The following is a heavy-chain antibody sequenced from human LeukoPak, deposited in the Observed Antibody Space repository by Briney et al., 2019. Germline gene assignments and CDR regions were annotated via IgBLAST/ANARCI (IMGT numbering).Heavy chain of an antibody. D-gene: IGHD4-23*01. CDR1: RFTFRSYE. J-gene: IGHJ3*02. Sequence: GGSLRLSCAASRFTFRSYEMNWVRQAPGKGLDWVSYISSSGSTIYYADSVKGRFTISRDNAKNSLYLQMNSLRAEDTAVYYCARQIRWYTAFDIWGQGTMVTVSS. CDR2: ISSSGSTI. V-gene: IGHV3-48*03. CDR3: ARQIRWYTAFDI.